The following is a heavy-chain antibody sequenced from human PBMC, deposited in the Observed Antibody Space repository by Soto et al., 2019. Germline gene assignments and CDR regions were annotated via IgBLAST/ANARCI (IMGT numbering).Heavy chain of an antibody. CDR1: GGSISSGGYY. CDR2: IYYSGST. V-gene: IGHV4-30-4*01. Sequence: SETLSLTCTVSGGSISSGGYYWSWIRQPPGKGLEWIGYIYYSGSTYYNPSLQSRVTISVDTSKSQFSLKLSSVTAAATAVYYCASAGIPHNWFDPWGQGTLVTVS. J-gene: IGHJ5*02. D-gene: IGHD2-2*01. CDR3: ASAGIPHNWFDP.